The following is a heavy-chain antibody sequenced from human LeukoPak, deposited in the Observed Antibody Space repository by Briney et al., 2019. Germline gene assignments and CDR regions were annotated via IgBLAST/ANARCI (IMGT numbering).Heavy chain of an antibody. Sequence: GASVKVSCKASGYTFTSYDINWVRQATGQGLEWMGWMNPNSGNTGYARKFQGRVTMTRNTSISTAYMELSSLRSEDTAVYYCARLLGDFWSGYGPYYYMDVWGKGTTVTVSS. V-gene: IGHV1-8*01. CDR2: MNPNSGNT. CDR3: ARLLGDFWSGYGPYYYMDV. CDR1: GYTFTSYD. J-gene: IGHJ6*03. D-gene: IGHD3-3*01.